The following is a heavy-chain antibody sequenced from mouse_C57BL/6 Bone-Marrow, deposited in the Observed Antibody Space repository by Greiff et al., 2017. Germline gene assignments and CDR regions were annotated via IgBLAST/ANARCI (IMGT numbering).Heavy chain of an antibody. CDR2: IYPRSGNT. Sequence: VKLVESGAELARPGASVKLSCKASGYTFTSYGISWVKQRTGQGLEWIGEIYPRSGNTYYNEKFKGKATLTADKSSSTAYMELRSLTSEDSAVYFCARSKGYSNYPYYFDYWGQGTTLTVSS. CDR1: GYTFTSYG. J-gene: IGHJ2*01. CDR3: ARSKGYSNYPYYFDY. D-gene: IGHD2-5*01. V-gene: IGHV1-81*01.